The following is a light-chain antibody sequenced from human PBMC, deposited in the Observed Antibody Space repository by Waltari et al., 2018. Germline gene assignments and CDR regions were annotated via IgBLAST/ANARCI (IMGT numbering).Light chain of an antibody. CDR2: EVS. CDR3: SSYAGSNNVV. Sequence: QSALTQPPSASGSPGQSVTISCTGTSSDVGGYNYVSWYQQHPGKAPKVMSYEVSKRPSGVPDRFSGSKSGNTASLTVSGLQAEDEADYYCSSYAGSNNVVFGGGTKLTVL. V-gene: IGLV2-8*01. CDR1: SSDVGGYNY. J-gene: IGLJ2*01.